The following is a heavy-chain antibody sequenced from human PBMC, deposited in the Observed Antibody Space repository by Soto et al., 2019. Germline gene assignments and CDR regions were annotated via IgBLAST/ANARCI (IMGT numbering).Heavy chain of an antibody. V-gene: IGHV4-59*01. J-gene: IGHJ4*02. CDR3: ARFRRNYFDY. Sequence: SETLSLTCTVSGDSMSGFYWSWIRQTPGKGLEWIGYINYVGRTSYYSPSLQSRVTISLDSSKNQFSLILSPVTAADTAVFFCARFRRNYFDYWGQGTQVTVSS. D-gene: IGHD3-10*01. CDR1: GDSMSGFY. CDR2: INYVGRTS.